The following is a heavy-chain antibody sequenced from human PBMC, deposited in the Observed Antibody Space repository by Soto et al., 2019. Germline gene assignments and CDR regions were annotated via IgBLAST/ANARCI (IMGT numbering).Heavy chain of an antibody. CDR2: IVNSGGST. CDR3: AIRGYSYEYYFDY. J-gene: IGHJ4*02. Sequence: GGSLRLSCAASGFTFSSYGMSWVRQAPGKGLEWVSVIVNSGGSTFYATSVKGRFTNSRDNSKNTLYLQMNILRAEDTAVYYCAIRGYSYEYYFDYWGQGTLVTVSS. D-gene: IGHD5-18*01. CDR1: GFTFSSYG. V-gene: IGHV3-23*01.